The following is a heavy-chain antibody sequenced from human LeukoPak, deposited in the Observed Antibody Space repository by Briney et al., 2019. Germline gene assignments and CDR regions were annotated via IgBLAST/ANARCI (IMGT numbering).Heavy chain of an antibody. CDR2: INPSGGST. V-gene: IGHV1-46*01. CDR1: GYTFTSYY. D-gene: IGHD2-15*01. Sequence: ASVKVSCKASGYTFTSYYMHWVRQAPGQGLEWMGIINPSGGSTSYAQKFQGRVTMTRDTSTSTVYMELSSLRSEDTAVYYRAREYCSGGSCCGEYYFDYWGQGTLVTVSS. J-gene: IGHJ4*02. CDR3: AREYCSGGSCCGEYYFDY.